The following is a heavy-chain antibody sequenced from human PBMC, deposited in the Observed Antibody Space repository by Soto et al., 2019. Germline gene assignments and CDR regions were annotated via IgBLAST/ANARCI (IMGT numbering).Heavy chain of an antibody. CDR1: GFTFSYYW. J-gene: IGHJ3*02. CDR3: ARGDRGAFDI. CDR2: IHSDGSST. Sequence: EVQLVASGGGLVQPGESLRLSCAASGFTFSYYWMHWVRQAPGKGLVWVSRIHSDGSSTTYADSVKGRFTISRDNARNTVYLQMNSLRVEDTAVYYCARGDRGAFDIWGQGTVVTVSS. V-gene: IGHV3-74*01. D-gene: IGHD1-26*01.